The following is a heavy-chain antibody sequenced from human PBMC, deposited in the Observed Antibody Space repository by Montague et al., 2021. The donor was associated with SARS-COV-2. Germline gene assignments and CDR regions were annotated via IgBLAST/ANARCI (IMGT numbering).Heavy chain of an antibody. J-gene: IGHJ4*02. CDR2: MTYDSGTT. CDR3: ARDCRSSSCTNWGY. D-gene: IGHD2-2*01. Sequence: SLRLSCAASGFTFSGHAMSWVRQAPGKRLEWVSTMTYDSGTTYYADSVKGRFTISRDNSKNTLYLQMNSLRVEDTAVYYCARDCRSSSCTNWGYWGQGTLVTVSS. V-gene: IGHV3-23*01. CDR1: GFTFSGHA.